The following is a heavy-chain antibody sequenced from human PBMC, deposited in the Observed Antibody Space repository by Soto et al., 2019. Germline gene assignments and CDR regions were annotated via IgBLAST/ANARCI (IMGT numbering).Heavy chain of an antibody. Sequence: EVQLVESGGGLVQPGGSLRLSCAASGFTFSAHYMDWVRQAPGKGLEWVGRTRNKAKGYTTEYAASVKGRFSISRDDSRNSLSLQMHSLQPDDTAVYYCARAGADPSYYYGLDVWGQGTTVTVSS. CDR1: GFTFSAHY. V-gene: IGHV3-72*01. D-gene: IGHD3-10*01. CDR2: TRNKAKGYTT. J-gene: IGHJ6*02. CDR3: ARAGADPSYYYGLDV.